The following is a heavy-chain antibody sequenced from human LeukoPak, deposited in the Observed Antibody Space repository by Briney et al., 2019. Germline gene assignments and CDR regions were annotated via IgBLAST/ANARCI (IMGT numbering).Heavy chain of an antibody. CDR1: GFTFSDYY. CDR2: ISSSSDYT. J-gene: IGHJ4*02. Sequence: GGSLRLSCAASGFTFSDYYMTWIRQAPGKGLECVSYISSSSDYTNYPDSVKGRFTISRDNAKNSLYLQMNSLRAEDTAVYYCARGYEPYPVMAENFDYWGQGTLVTVSS. V-gene: IGHV3-11*06. CDR3: ARGYEPYPVMAENFDY. D-gene: IGHD1-14*01.